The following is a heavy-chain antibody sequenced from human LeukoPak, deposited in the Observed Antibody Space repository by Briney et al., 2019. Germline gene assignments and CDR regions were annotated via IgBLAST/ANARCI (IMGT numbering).Heavy chain of an antibody. Sequence: PGGSLRLSCAASGFTFSSYAMSWVRQAPGKGLEWVSGISWNSGSIGYADSVKGRFTISRDNAKNSLYLQMNSLRAEDTALYYCAKSQRMVRGVGYYFDYWGQGTLVTVSS. CDR1: GFTFSSYA. D-gene: IGHD3-10*01. CDR3: AKSQRMVRGVGYYFDY. J-gene: IGHJ4*02. CDR2: ISWNSGSI. V-gene: IGHV3-9*01.